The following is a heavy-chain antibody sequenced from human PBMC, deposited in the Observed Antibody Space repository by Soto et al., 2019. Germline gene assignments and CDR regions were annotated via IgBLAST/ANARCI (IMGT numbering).Heavy chain of an antibody. V-gene: IGHV3-74*01. D-gene: IGHD5-12*01. CDR2: IHFDGSTT. CDR1: GFTFSSYW. CDR3: ARDARISGYYQFDY. J-gene: IGHJ4*02. Sequence: EVQLVESGGGLVQPGGSLRLSCAASGFTFSSYWMHWARQVPGKGLVWVSRIHFDGSTTHYADSVKGRFTISRDNAKNTQSLKTNSPTANETAVYYWARDARISGYYQFDYWGQGTRMTVSS.